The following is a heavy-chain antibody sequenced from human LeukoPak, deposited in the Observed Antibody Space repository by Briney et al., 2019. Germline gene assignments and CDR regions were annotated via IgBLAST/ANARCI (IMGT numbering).Heavy chain of an antibody. CDR1: GGSFSGYY. Sequence: PSETLSLTCAVYGGSFSGYYWSWIRQPPGKGLEWIGEINHSGSTNYNPSLKSRVTISVDTSKNQFSLKLSSVTAADTAVYYCARVAPSNYDYIWGSYRYVAFDIWGQGTMVTVSS. CDR3: ARVAPSNYDYIWGSYRYVAFDI. V-gene: IGHV4-34*01. CDR2: INHSGST. D-gene: IGHD3-16*02. J-gene: IGHJ3*02.